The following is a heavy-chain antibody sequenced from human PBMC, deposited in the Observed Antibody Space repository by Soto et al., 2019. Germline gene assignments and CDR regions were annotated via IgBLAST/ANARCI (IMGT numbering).Heavy chain of an antibody. D-gene: IGHD2-8*01. V-gene: IGHV4-39*01. J-gene: IGHJ4*02. CDR2: IDYNGVT. CDR1: GASISSRDYY. Sequence: SETLSLTXTVSGASISSRDYYWGWIRQTPGKGLEWIGNIDYNGVTYYNPSLKSRVTVSKDTSKNQFSLKVASVTAADTAIYYCGRVMIGTNRHTDSDYWGQGTQVTVSS. CDR3: GRVMIGTNRHTDSDY.